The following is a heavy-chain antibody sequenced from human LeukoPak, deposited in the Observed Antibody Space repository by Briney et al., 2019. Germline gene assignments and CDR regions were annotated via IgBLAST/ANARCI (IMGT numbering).Heavy chain of an antibody. CDR1: GGSISSSSYY. Sequence: KPSETLSLTCTVSGGSISSSSYYWGWIRQPPGEGLEWIGSMYYSGSTHYNPSLKSRVTISVDTSRNQFSLRLSSVTAADTAVYFCARRDPLAGPEAFDIWGQGTMVTVSS. D-gene: IGHD6-19*01. CDR2: MYYSGST. V-gene: IGHV4-39*01. CDR3: ARRDPLAGPEAFDI. J-gene: IGHJ3*02.